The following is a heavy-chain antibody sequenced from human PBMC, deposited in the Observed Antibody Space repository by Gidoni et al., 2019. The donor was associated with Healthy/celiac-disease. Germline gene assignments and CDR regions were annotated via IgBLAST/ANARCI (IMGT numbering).Heavy chain of an antibody. Sequence: QVQLQQWGAGLLKPSETLSLTCAVYGGSFSGYYWSWIRQPPGKGLEWIGESNHSGSTNYNPSLKSRVTISVDTSKNQFSLKLSSVTAADTAVYYCARGPGMVRGVIRNWFDPWGQGTLVAVSS. CDR3: ARGPGMVRGVIRNWFDP. V-gene: IGHV4-34*01. D-gene: IGHD3-10*01. J-gene: IGHJ5*02. CDR1: GGSFSGYY. CDR2: SNHSGST.